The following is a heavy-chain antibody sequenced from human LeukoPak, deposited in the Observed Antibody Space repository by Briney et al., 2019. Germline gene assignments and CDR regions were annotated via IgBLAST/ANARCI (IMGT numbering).Heavy chain of an antibody. J-gene: IGHJ6*03. CDR2: ISSSGSTI. CDR1: GFTFSDFY. D-gene: IGHD6-13*01. CDR3: ARDPHIGATAGTGYFYYYYMDV. Sequence: GGSLRLSSAASGFTFSDFYMNWIRQAPGKGLEWVSYISSSGSTIHYADSVKGRFTISRDNAKNSLYLQMNSLRAEDTAVYYCARDPHIGATAGTGYFYYYYMDVWGKGTTVTVS. V-gene: IGHV3-11*01.